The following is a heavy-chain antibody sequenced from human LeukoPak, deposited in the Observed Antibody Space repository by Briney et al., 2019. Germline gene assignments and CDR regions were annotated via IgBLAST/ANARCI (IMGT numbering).Heavy chain of an antibody. J-gene: IGHJ6*04. D-gene: IGHD1/OR15-1a*01. CDR3: AKAGWNKEWDV. V-gene: IGHV3-72*01. CDR2: SRNKANNYII. CDR1: GFTFSDHY. Sequence: PGGSLRLSCAASGFTFSDHYMDWVRQAPGKGLEWVGRSRNKANNYIIEYAASVKGRFTISRDDSKNSLYLQMNSLKTEDTAVYHCAKAGWNKEWDVWGKGTTVTVSS.